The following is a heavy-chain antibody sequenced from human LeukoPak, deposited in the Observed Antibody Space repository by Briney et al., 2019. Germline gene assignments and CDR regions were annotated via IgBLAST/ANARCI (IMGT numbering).Heavy chain of an antibody. CDR3: ARSLLRIVVVPAAIGY. Sequence: ASVKVSCKASGYTFTGYYMHWVRQAPGQGLEWMGWINPNSGGTNYAQKFQGKVTMTRDTSISTAYMELSRLRSDDTAVYYCARSLLRIVVVPAAIGYWGQGTLVTVSS. J-gene: IGHJ4*02. V-gene: IGHV1-2*02. D-gene: IGHD2-2*02. CDR2: INPNSGGT. CDR1: GYTFTGYY.